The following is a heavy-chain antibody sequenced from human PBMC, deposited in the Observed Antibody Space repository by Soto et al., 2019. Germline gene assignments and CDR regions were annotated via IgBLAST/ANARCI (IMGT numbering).Heavy chain of an antibody. CDR3: AREGAGTTFDY. CDR2: IWYDGSNK. J-gene: IGHJ4*02. CDR1: GFTFSSYG. D-gene: IGHD1-1*01. Sequence: VQLVESGGGVVQPGRSLRLSCAASGFTFSSYGMHWVRQAPGKGLEWVAVIWYDGSNKYYADSVKGRFTISRDNSKNTLYLQMNSLRAEDTAVYYCAREGAGTTFDYWGQGTLVTVSS. V-gene: IGHV3-33*01.